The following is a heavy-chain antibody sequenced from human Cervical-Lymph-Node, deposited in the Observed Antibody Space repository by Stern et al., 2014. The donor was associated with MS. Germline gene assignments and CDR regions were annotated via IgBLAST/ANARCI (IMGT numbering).Heavy chain of an antibody. D-gene: IGHD6-19*01. Sequence: QVQLVQSGAEVKKPGASVQVSCKASGYIFTSYYMHWVRQSHGQGLEWMGIINPSGGSTRYAQKFQGRVTMTRDTSTSTVYMELSSLRSEDTAVYYCAREVAGHRLGMMDVWGQGTTVTVSS. CDR3: AREVAGHRLGMMDV. CDR2: INPSGGST. CDR1: GYIFTSYY. V-gene: IGHV1-46*01. J-gene: IGHJ6*02.